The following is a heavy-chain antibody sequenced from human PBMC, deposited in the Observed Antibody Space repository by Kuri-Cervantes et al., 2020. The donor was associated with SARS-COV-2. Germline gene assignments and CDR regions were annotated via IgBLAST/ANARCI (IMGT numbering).Heavy chain of an antibody. CDR2: IYTSGST. Sequence: ESLKISCAASGFTFSSYWMSWIRQPAGKGLEWIGRIYTSGSTNYNPSLKSRVTMSVDTSKNQFSLKLSSVTAADTAVYYCARDLGIQLWVSPLDPWGQGTLVTVSS. V-gene: IGHV4-4*07. CDR1: GFTFSSYW. CDR3: ARDLGIQLWVSPLDP. J-gene: IGHJ5*02. D-gene: IGHD5-18*01.